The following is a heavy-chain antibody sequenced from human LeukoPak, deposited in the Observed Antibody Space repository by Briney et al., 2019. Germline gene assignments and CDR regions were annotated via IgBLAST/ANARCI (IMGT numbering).Heavy chain of an antibody. D-gene: IGHD6-19*01. V-gene: IGHV3-53*01. CDR3: AREMARYSSGWYGRANYYYYGMDV. CDR1: GFTVSSNY. J-gene: IGHJ6*02. CDR2: IYSGGST. Sequence: GSLRLSCAASGFTVSSNYMSWVRQAPGKGLEWVSVIYSGGSTYYADSVKGRFTISRDNSKNTLYLQMNSLRAEDTAVYYCAREMARYSSGWYGRANYYYYGMDVWGQGTTVTVSS.